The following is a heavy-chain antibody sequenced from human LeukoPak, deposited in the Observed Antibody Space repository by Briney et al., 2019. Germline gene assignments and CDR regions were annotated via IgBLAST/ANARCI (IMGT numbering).Heavy chain of an antibody. CDR1: GYTFTGYY. Sequence: ASVKVSCKASGYTFTGYYMHWVRQAPGQGLEWMGWINPNSGGTNYAQKFQGRVTMTRDTSISTAYMELSRLRSDDTAVYYCAREHSSSSGFDYWGQGTLVTVSS. J-gene: IGHJ4*02. D-gene: IGHD6-6*01. CDR3: AREHSSSSGFDY. CDR2: INPNSGGT. V-gene: IGHV1-2*02.